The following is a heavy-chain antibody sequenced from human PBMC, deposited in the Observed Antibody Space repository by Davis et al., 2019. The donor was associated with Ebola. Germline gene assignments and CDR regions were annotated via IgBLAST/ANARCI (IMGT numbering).Heavy chain of an antibody. CDR1: GGSFSSYY. CDR3: ARASSSGWDNY. V-gene: IGHV4-34*01. D-gene: IGHD6-19*01. CDR2: INHSGST. J-gene: IGHJ4*02. Sequence: PSETLSLTCAVYGGSFSSYYWSWIRQPPGKGLEWIGEINHSGSTNYNPSLKSRLTISVDKSKNQFSLKLSSVTAADTAVYYCARASSSGWDNYWGQGTLVTVSS.